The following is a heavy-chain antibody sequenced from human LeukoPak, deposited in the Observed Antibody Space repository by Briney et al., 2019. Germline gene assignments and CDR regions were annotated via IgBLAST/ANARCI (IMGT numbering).Heavy chain of an antibody. Sequence: SETLSLTCGVSGGSVSSTNWWTWIRQPPGKGLEWIGEVHLDGRTNFNPSLKSRLTMSVDLSENHVSLKLTSVTAADTAVYYRAREGGFYRPLDYSGQGTLVTVAS. CDR2: VHLDGRT. V-gene: IGHV4-4*02. CDR3: AREGGFYRPLDY. D-gene: IGHD6-25*01. J-gene: IGHJ4*02. CDR1: GGSVSSTNW.